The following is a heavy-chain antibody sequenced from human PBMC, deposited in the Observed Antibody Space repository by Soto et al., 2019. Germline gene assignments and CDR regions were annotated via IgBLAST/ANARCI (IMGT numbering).Heavy chain of an antibody. Sequence: GASVKVSCKASGYTFTGYYVHWVRQAPGQGLEWMGWINPNSGDTYLAQRFQGRVTMNRDTSIGTAYMELRGLTSDDTAEYYCAKGGAIVAAGTRVYLYNAMDVWGQGPTVTVYS. D-gene: IGHD1-26*01. CDR3: AKGGAIVAAGTRVYLYNAMDV. CDR1: GYTFTGYY. CDR2: INPNSGDT. J-gene: IGHJ6*02. V-gene: IGHV1-2*02.